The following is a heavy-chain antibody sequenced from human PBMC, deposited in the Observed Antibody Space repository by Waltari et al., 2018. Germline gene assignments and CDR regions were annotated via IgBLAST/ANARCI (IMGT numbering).Heavy chain of an antibody. CDR1: GYSFTSYW. V-gene: IGHV5-51*01. CDR2: IYPGESDT. Sequence: EVQLVQSGAEVKKPGESLKISCKGSGYSFTSYWLGWVRQMPGKGLEWMGIIYPGESDTRYSPSVQGKVTISADKSISTAYLQWSSLKASDTAMYYCARPGSSSRVYFDYWGQGTLVTVSS. CDR3: ARPGSSSRVYFDY. D-gene: IGHD6-6*01. J-gene: IGHJ4*02.